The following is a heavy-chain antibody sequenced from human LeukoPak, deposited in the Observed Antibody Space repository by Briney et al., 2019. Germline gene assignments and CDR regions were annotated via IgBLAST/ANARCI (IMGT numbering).Heavy chain of an antibody. CDR2: INPNSGGT. J-gene: IGHJ6*03. CDR3: ARGAAQYYYYYMDV. V-gene: IGHV1-2*02. CDR1: GYTFTGYY. D-gene: IGHD2-15*01. Sequence: ASVKVSCTASGYTFTGYYMHWVRQAPGQGLEWMGWINPNSGGTNYAQKFQGRVTMTRDTSISTAYMELSRLRSDDTAVYYCARGAAQYYYYYMDVWGKGTTVTISS.